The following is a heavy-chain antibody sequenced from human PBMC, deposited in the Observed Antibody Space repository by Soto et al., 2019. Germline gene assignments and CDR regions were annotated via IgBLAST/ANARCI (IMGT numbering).Heavy chain of an antibody. CDR3: ASVRGYSGYRLAFDI. D-gene: IGHD5-12*01. CDR1: GYTFTSYG. J-gene: IGHJ3*02. CDR2: ISAYNGNT. V-gene: IGHV1-18*01. Sequence: VASVKVSCKASGYTFTSYGISWVRQAPGQGLEWMGWISAYNGNTNYAQKLQGRVTMTTDASTSTAYMELRSLRSDDTAVYYCASVRGYSGYRLAFDIWGQGTMVTVSS.